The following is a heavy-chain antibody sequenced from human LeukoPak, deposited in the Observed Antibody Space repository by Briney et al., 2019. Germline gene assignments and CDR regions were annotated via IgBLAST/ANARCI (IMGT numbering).Heavy chain of an antibody. CDR2: IDPSDSYT. V-gene: IGHV5-10-1*01. D-gene: IGHD3-10*01. CDR1: GYSFTSYW. Sequence: GESLKISCKGSGYSFTSYWISWVRQMPGKGLEWMGRIDPSDSYTNYSPSFQGHVTISADKSISTAYLQWSSLKASDTAMYYCARRPMVRGEIEEINYGMDVWGKGTTVTVSS. CDR3: ARRPMVRGEIEEINYGMDV. J-gene: IGHJ6*04.